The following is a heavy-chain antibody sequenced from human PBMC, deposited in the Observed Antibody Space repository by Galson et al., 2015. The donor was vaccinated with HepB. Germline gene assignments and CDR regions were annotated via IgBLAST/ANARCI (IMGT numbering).Heavy chain of an antibody. D-gene: IGHD3-10*01. Sequence: PALVKPTQTLTLTCTFSGFSLTTSGEGVGWLRQPPGKALQWLALIFWNDDKRYSPSLKSRLTITKDTSKNQEVLTVTNMDPVDTATYYCAHNTVIRGKNYFDPWGQGTLVTVSS. CDR2: IFWNDDK. J-gene: IGHJ5*02. CDR3: AHNTVIRGKNYFDP. V-gene: IGHV2-5*01. CDR1: GFSLTTSGEG.